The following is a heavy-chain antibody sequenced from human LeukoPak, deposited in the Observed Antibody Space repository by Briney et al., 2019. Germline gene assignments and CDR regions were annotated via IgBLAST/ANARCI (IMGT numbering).Heavy chain of an antibody. J-gene: IGHJ3*02. CDR2: ISYDGSNK. CDR3: ARDYSSYGYGDAFDI. CDR1: GFTFSSYA. Sequence: GRSLRLSCAASGFTFSSYAMHWVRQAPGKGLEWVAVISYDGSNKYYADSVKGRFTISRDNSKNTLYLQMNSLRAEDTAVYYCARDYSSYGYGDAFDIWGQGTMVTVSS. D-gene: IGHD5-18*01. V-gene: IGHV3-30*04.